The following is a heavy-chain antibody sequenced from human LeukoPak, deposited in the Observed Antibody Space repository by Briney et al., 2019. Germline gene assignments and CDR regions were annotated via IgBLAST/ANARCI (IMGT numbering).Heavy chain of an antibody. CDR2: IIPIFGTA. J-gene: IGHJ6*02. CDR1: GGTFSSYA. CDR3: ARAIAARGYYYYGMDV. Sequence: GASVKVSCKASGGTFSSYAISWVRQAPGQGLEWMGGIIPIFGTANYAQKFQGRVTITADESTSTAYMELSSLRSEDTAVYYCARAIAARGYYYYGMDVWGQGTTVTVSS. D-gene: IGHD6-6*01. V-gene: IGHV1-69*13.